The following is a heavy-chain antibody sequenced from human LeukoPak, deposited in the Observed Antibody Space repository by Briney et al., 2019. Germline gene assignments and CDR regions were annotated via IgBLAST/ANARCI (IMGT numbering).Heavy chain of an antibody. Sequence: ASVKVSCKASGYTFTGYYMHWVRQAPGQGLEWMGWINPNSGGTNYAQKFQGRVTMTRDTSISTAYMELSRLRSDDTAVYYCARDSSSYGLNAALVDYWGQGTLVTVSS. CDR3: ARDSSSYGLNAALVDY. J-gene: IGHJ4*02. V-gene: IGHV1-2*02. CDR1: GYTFTGYY. CDR2: INPNSGGT. D-gene: IGHD5-18*01.